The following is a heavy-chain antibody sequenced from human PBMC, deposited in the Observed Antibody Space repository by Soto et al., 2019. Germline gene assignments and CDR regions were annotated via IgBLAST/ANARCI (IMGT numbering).Heavy chain of an antibody. V-gene: IGHV4-59*08. J-gene: IGHJ4*02. CDR3: ARHHDS. Sequence: QVQLQESGPGLVKPSETLSLTCTVSGGSISSYYWSWIRQPPGKGLEWIGYIYYSGSTNYNPSLNCRVAISVAASKAQFALRLSSVNAADTAVYYCARHHDSWGQGTLVTLSS. CDR2: IYYSGST. CDR1: GGSISSYY.